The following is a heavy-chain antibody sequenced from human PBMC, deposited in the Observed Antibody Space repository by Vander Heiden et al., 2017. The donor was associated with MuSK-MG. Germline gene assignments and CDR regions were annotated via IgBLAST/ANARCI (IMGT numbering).Heavy chain of an antibody. J-gene: IGHJ5*02. CDR3: ARDPYCSSTSCYYWFDP. CDR1: GGTFRRYA. CDR2: IIPILGIA. Sequence: QVQLVPSGAEVKKPGSSVQVSCKASGGTFRRYASTWGRQAPGQGLGWMGRIIPILGIANYAQKFQGRVTITADKSTSTAYMELSSLRSEDTAVYYCARDPYCSSTSCYYWFDPWGQGTLVTVSS. V-gene: IGHV1-69*04. D-gene: IGHD2-2*01.